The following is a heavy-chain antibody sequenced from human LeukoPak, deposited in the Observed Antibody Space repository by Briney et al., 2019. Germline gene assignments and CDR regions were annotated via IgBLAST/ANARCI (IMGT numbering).Heavy chain of an antibody. CDR1: GGSFSGYY. V-gene: IGHV4-34*01. CDR2: INHSGST. CDR3: AGGDDYVWGSYRPLWDY. J-gene: IGHJ4*02. Sequence: ASETLSLTCAVYGGSFSGYYWSWIRQPPGKGLEWIGEINHSGSTNYNPSLKSRVTISVDTSKNQFSLKLSSVTAADTAVYYCAGGDDYVWGSYRPLWDYWGQGTLVTVSS. D-gene: IGHD3-16*02.